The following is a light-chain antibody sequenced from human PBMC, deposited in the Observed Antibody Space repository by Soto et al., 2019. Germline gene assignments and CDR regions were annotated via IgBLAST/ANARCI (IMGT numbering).Light chain of an antibody. CDR1: QSVSSN. Sequence: EIVMTQSPATLSVSPGERATLSCRASQSVSSNLAWYQQKPGQAPRRLIYGASTRATGIPARFSGSGSGTEFTLTISSLQSEDFAVYYCQQYNNWPLTFGGGTKVESK. CDR2: GAS. V-gene: IGKV3-15*01. CDR3: QQYNNWPLT. J-gene: IGKJ4*01.